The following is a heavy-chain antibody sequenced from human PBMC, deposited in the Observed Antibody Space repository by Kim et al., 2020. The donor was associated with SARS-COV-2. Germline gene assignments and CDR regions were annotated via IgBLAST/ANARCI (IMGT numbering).Heavy chain of an antibody. V-gene: IGHV3-7*04. J-gene: IGHJ3*02. Sequence: RFTISRDNAKNSLDLQMNSLRAEDTAVYYCARASAYCGGDCYPLGDAFDIWGQGTMVTVSS. CDR3: ARASAYCGGDCYPLGDAFDI. D-gene: IGHD2-21*02.